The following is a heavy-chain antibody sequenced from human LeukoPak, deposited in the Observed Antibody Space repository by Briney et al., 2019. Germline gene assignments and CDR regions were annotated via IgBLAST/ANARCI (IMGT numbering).Heavy chain of an antibody. V-gene: IGHV3-48*03. Sequence: GGSLRLSCAASGFTFSSYEMNWVRQAPGKGLEWVSYISSSGSTIYYADSVKGRFTISRDNAKNSLYLQMNSLRAEDTAVYYCARDLYYGSGSYSLYYYYYMDVWGKGTTVTISS. D-gene: IGHD3-10*01. J-gene: IGHJ6*03. CDR2: ISSSGSTI. CDR3: ARDLYYGSGSYSLYYYYYMDV. CDR1: GFTFSSYE.